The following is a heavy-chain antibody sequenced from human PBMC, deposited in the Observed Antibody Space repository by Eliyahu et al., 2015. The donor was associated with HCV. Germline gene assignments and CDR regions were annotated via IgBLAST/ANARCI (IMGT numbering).Heavy chain of an antibody. V-gene: IGHV3-23*01. D-gene: IGHD5-24*01. Sequence: EVQLLESGGGLVQPGGSLRLSCAASGFTFSSYAMSWVRQAPGKGXEWVXAIXGSGGNTYXXDSXKGRFTISRDNSKNTLYLQMNSLRAEDTAVYYCAKEGWLQLPDGVNQAVGYWGQGTLVTVSS. CDR3: AKEGWLQLPDGVNQAVGY. J-gene: IGHJ4*02. CDR2: IXGSGGNT. CDR1: GFTFSSYA.